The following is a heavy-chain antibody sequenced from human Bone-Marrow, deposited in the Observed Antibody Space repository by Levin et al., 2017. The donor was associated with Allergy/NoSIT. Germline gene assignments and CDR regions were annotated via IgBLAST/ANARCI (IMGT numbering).Heavy chain of an antibody. CDR2: IWHDGSNE. CDR1: GFTFSRYG. J-gene: IGHJ4*02. V-gene: IGHV3-30*02. CDR3: ASQGFGDSKGPY. D-gene: IGHD3-10*01. Sequence: PGGSLRLSCAASGFTFSRYGMHWVRQAPGKGPEWVASIWHDGSNEKYAGSVKGRSTISRDNSKNTLYLQMDSLRVDDTAVYYCASQGFGDSKGPYWGQGTLVTVSS.